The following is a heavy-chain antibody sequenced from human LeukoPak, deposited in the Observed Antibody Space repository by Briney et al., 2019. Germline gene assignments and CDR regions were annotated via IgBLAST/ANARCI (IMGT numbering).Heavy chain of an antibody. V-gene: IGHV3-23*01. J-gene: IGHJ4*02. D-gene: IGHD1-1*01. Sequence: PGGSLRLSCAASGFTFSTYAMSWARQAPGKGLEWVSTINNYGAGTYYADSVKGRFTIFRDNSKKTLYLQMNSLRADDTAVYYCAINWNFDYWGRGTLVTVSS. CDR1: GFTFSTYA. CDR2: INNYGAGT. CDR3: AINWNFDY.